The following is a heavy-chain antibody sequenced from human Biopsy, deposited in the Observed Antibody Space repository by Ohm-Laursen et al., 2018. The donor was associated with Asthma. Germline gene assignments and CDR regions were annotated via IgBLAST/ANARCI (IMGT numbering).Heavy chain of an antibody. CDR3: AKVRSDWVITESFDY. CDR1: GFKFDEYT. J-gene: IGHJ4*02. D-gene: IGHD3-22*01. CDR2: ISWNSATI. Sequence: SLRLSCAASGFKFDEYTMHWVQQAPGKGLEWVSGISWNSATIGYADSVEGRFTISRDNAKNSVFLHMDSLRPEDTAFYYCAKVRSDWVITESFDYWGQGTLVTVSS. V-gene: IGHV3-9*01.